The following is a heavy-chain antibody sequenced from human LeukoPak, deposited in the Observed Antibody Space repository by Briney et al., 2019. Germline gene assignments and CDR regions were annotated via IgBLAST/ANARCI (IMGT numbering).Heavy chain of an antibody. CDR3: ARLLVGATDYFYY. CDR2: IDPSDSYT. Sequence: GESLKISCKASGYSFTSYWISWVRQMPGKGLEWMGRIDPSDSYTNYSPSFQGHITISADKSIGTAYLQWSSLQASDSAMYFCARLLVGATDYFYYWGQGTLVSVS. CDR1: GYSFTSYW. D-gene: IGHD1-26*01. V-gene: IGHV5-10-1*01. J-gene: IGHJ4*02.